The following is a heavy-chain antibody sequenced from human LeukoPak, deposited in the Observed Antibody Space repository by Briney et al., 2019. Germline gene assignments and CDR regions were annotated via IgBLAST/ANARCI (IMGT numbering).Heavy chain of an antibody. V-gene: IGHV4-39*01. D-gene: IGHD5-24*01. J-gene: IGHJ1*01. Sequence: ASETLSLTCTVSGGSTSSSSYYWGWIHQPPGKGLEWIGSIYYSGSTYYNPSLKSRVTISVDTSKNQFSLKLSSVTAADTAVYYCASGRVMATYFQHWGQGTLVTVSS. CDR1: GGSTSSSSYY. CDR3: ASGRVMATYFQH. CDR2: IYYSGST.